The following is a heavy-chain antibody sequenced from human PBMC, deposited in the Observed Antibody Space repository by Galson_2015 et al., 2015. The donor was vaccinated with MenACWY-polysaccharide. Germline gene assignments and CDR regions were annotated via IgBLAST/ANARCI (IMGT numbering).Heavy chain of an antibody. D-gene: IGHD4/OR15-4a*01. CDR3: VTELTLDY. CDR2: IKSKPNGGTL. CDR1: GFIFSNAW. Sequence: ALRLSCAGSGFIFSNAWMNWVRQAAGKGLEWVGRIKSKPNGGTLDYAAPVKGRFSISRDDSQNTVYLQLNSLKTEDTAVYYCVTELTLDYWGQGTLVTVSS. J-gene: IGHJ4*02. V-gene: IGHV3-15*01.